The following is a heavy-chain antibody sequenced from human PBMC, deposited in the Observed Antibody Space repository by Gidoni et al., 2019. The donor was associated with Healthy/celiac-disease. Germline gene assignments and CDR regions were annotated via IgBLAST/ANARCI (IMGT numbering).Heavy chain of an antibody. V-gene: IGHV3-13*01. CDR2: IGTAGDT. Sequence: VSAIGTAGDTYYPGSVKGRFTISRENAKNSLYLQMNSLRAEDTAVYYCARDLANSSGWSMDVWGQGTTVTVSS. D-gene: IGHD6-19*01. J-gene: IGHJ6*02. CDR3: ARDLANSSGWSMDV.